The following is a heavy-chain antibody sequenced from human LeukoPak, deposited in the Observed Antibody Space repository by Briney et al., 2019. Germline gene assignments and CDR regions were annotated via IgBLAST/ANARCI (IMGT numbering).Heavy chain of an antibody. J-gene: IGHJ4*02. D-gene: IGHD4-17*01. CDR2: IYYSGST. V-gene: IGHV4-30-4*01. Sequence: SETLSLTCTVSGGSISSGGYYWSWIRQPPGEGLEWIGYIYYSGSTYYHPSLKSRVTISLDTSKNQFSLRLSSVTAADTAVYYCARVTTVTTSFHFDYWGQGTLVTVSS. CDR3: ARVTTVTTSFHFDY. CDR1: GGSISSGGYY.